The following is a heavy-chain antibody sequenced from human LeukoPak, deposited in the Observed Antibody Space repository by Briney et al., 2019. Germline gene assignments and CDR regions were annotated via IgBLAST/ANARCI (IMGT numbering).Heavy chain of an antibody. D-gene: IGHD4/OR15-4a*01. CDR3: ARVFGAGYSDY. J-gene: IGHJ4*02. Sequence: GGSLRLSCAASGFTFSSYAMHWVRQAPGKGLEWVAVISYDGSNKYYADSVKGRFTISRDNSKNTLYLQMNSLRAEDTAVYYCARVFGAGYSDYWGQGTLVTVSS. CDR1: GFTFSSYA. V-gene: IGHV3-30*04. CDR2: ISYDGSNK.